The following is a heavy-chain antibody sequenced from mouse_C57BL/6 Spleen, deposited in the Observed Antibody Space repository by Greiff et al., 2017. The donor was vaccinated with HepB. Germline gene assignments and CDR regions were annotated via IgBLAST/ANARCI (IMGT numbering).Heavy chain of an antibody. Sequence: VQLQESGAELARPGASVKLSCKASGYTFTSYGISWVKQKTGQGLEWIGEIYPRSGNTYYNEKFKGKATLTADKSSSTAYMELRSLTSEDSAVYFCAREGGWTSAYWGQGTLVTVSA. CDR1: GYTFTSYG. J-gene: IGHJ3*01. CDR2: IYPRSGNT. D-gene: IGHD1-1*02. V-gene: IGHV1-81*01. CDR3: AREGGWTSAY.